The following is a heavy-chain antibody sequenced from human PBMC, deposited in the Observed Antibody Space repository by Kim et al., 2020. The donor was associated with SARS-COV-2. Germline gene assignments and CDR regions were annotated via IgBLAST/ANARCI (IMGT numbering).Heavy chain of an antibody. Sequence: GNTKYSRTFQGEVTLTRDTSASTAYMELSSLGSEDTAVYYCARATGYGMDVWGQGTTVTVSS. CDR2: GNT. V-gene: IGHV1-3*01. CDR3: ARATGYGMDV. D-gene: IGHD4-17*01. J-gene: IGHJ6*02.